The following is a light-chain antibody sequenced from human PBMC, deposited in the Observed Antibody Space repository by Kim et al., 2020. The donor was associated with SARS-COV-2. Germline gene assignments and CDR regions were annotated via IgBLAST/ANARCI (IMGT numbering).Light chain of an antibody. CDR1: KLGDKY. CDR2: QDN. V-gene: IGLV3-1*01. CDR3: QEWDSSTGV. Sequence: SYELTQPPSVSVSPGQTATITCSGDKLGDKYACLYQQKPGQSPVLIIYQDNKRPSGIPERFSGSNSGNTATLTISGTQAMDEADYYCQEWDSSTGVFGGGTQLTV. J-gene: IGLJ2*01.